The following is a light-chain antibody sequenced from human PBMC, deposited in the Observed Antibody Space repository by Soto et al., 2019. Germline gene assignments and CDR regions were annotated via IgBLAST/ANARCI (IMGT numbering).Light chain of an antibody. CDR1: QSISTS. Sequence: DIQMTQSPSTLSASVGDRVTITCRTSQSISTSLAWYQQKAGKAPNLLISGASSLESGVPSRFSGSGSGTDFTLTISSLQPDDYASYYCQQYYTYSTFGQGTKVDIK. J-gene: IGKJ1*01. CDR3: QQYYTYST. CDR2: GAS. V-gene: IGKV1-5*01.